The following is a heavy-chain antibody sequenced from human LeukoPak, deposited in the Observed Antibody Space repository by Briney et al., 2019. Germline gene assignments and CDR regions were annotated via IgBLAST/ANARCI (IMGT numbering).Heavy chain of an antibody. CDR1: GFTFSGSA. Sequence: GGSLRLSCAASGFTFSGSAIHWVRQASGKGLEWVGRIRSKADNYATGYAASVKGRFTLSRDDSKNTAYLQMNRLKTEDTAVYYCSRVPTRGSGNDYWGQGTQVTVSS. J-gene: IGHJ4*02. CDR2: IRSKADNYAT. CDR3: SRVPTRGSGNDY. D-gene: IGHD3-10*01. V-gene: IGHV3-73*01.